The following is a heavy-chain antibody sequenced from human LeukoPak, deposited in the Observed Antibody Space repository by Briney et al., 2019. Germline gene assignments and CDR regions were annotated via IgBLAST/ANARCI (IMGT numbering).Heavy chain of an antibody. Sequence: ASVKVSCKASGYTFTSYGTSWVRQAPGQGLEWMGWISAYNGSTNYAQKLQGRVTMTTDTSTSTAYMELRSLRAEDTAVYYCARIVGAIAQNWFDPWGQGTLVTVSS. V-gene: IGHV1-18*01. CDR3: ARIVGAIAQNWFDP. D-gene: IGHD1-26*01. J-gene: IGHJ5*02. CDR2: ISAYNGST. CDR1: GYTFTSYG.